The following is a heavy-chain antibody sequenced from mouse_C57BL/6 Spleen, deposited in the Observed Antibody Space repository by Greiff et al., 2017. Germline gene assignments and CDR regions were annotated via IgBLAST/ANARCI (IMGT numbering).Heavy chain of an antibody. CDR1: GFTFTDYY. CDR2: IRNKANGYTT. V-gene: IGHV7-3*01. D-gene: IGHD1-1*01. J-gene: IGHJ1*03. CDR3: ARAIYYYGSGYFDV. Sequence: EVQVVESGGGLVQPGGSLSLSCAASGFTFTDYYMSWVRQPPGKALEWLGFIRNKANGYTTEYSASVKGRFTISRDNSQSILYLQMNALRAEDSATYYGARAIYYYGSGYFDVWGTGTTVTVSS.